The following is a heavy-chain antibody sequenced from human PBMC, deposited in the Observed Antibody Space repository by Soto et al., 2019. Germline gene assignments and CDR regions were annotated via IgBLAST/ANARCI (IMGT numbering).Heavy chain of an antibody. J-gene: IGHJ4*02. CDR2: IVPIYRTA. Sequence: SVKVSCKASGGTFSSYRINWVRQAPGQGLEWVGGIVPIYRTADYAQKFQGRVTITADESARTSYIELRSLKSQDTAVYYCARDSGAKLSSSWGQGTLVTVSS. V-gene: IGHV1-69*13. D-gene: IGHD6-13*01. CDR3: ARDSGAKLSSS. CDR1: GGTFSSYR.